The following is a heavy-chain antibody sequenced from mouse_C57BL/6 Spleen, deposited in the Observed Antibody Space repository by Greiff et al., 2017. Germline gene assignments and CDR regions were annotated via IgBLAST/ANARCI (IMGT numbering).Heavy chain of an antibody. D-gene: IGHD2-4*01. V-gene: IGHV5-17*01. CDR3: ARAMITTPFAY. CDR2: LSSGSSTI. J-gene: IGHJ3*01. Sequence: DVKLVESGGGLVKPGGSLKLSCAASGFTFSDYGMHWVRQAPEKGLEWVAYLSSGSSTIYYADTVKGRFTISRDNAKNTLFLQMTSLRSEDTAMYYCARAMITTPFAYWCQGTLVTVSA. CDR1: GFTFSDYG.